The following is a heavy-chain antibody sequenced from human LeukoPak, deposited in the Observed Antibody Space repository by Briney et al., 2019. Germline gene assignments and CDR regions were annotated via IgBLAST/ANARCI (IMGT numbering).Heavy chain of an antibody. CDR2: SDPNTGAT. D-gene: IGHD6-19*01. J-gene: IGHJ4*02. Sequence: ASVQVSCRTSGYSFTSFYIHWLRQAPGQGFEWIGWSDPNTGATKYENFQGRVTMTTDTSIRTAYMDLTRLTSDDTAVYYCARNSGWYGVSWGQGTLVTVSS. CDR1: GYSFTSFY. V-gene: IGHV1-2*02. CDR3: ARNSGWYGVS.